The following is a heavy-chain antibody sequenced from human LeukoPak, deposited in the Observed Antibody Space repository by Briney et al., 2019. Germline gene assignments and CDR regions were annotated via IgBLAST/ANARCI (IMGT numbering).Heavy chain of an antibody. CDR1: GFTFSSYA. V-gene: IGHV3-30-3*01. Sequence: PGGSLRLSCAASGFTFSSYAMHWVRQAPGKGLEWVAVISYDGSNKYYADSVKGRFTISRDNSKNTLYLQMNSLRAEDTAVYYCAKELRFLEWLPDYWGQGTLVTVSS. J-gene: IGHJ4*02. D-gene: IGHD3-3*01. CDR2: ISYDGSNK. CDR3: AKELRFLEWLPDY.